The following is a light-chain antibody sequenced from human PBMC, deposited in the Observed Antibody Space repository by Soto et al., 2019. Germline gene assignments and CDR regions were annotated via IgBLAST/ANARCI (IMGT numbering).Light chain of an antibody. CDR1: QSVSSSY. J-gene: IGKJ1*01. V-gene: IGKV3-20*01. Sequence: DIVLTQSPGTLSLSPGERATLSCRASQSVSSSYLAWYQQKPGQAPRLLIYGASSRATGIPDRFSGSGSGTDFTLTISRLEPEDFAVYYCQHYGTSWTFGQGTKVEIK. CDR2: GAS. CDR3: QHYGTSWT.